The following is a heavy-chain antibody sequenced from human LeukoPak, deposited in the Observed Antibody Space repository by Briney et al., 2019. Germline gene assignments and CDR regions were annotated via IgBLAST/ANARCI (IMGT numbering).Heavy chain of an antibody. CDR2: ISSSGSTI. V-gene: IGHV3-48*03. CDR1: GFTFSSYE. J-gene: IGHJ3*02. Sequence: GGSRRLSCAASGFTFSSYEMNWVRQAPGKGLEWVSYISSSGSTIYYADSVKGRFTISRDNAKNSLYLQMNSLRAEDTAVYYCARGEDEPLDAFDIWGQGTMVTVSS. D-gene: IGHD1-14*01. CDR3: ARGEDEPLDAFDI.